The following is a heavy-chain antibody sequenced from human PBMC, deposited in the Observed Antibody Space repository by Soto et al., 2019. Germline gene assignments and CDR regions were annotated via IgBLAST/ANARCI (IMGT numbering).Heavy chain of an antibody. V-gene: IGHV3-53*01. CDR3: ARSGYSYGPFDY. Sequence: EVQLVESGGGLIQPRGSLRLSCAATGFTVSSTYMSWVRQAPGKGLEWVSVIYSGGSTYYAHSVKGRFTISRDNSKNTLYRQMNSLRAEDTAVYYCARSGYSYGPFDYWGQGTLVTVSS. D-gene: IGHD5-18*01. CDR2: IYSGGST. CDR1: GFTVSSTY. J-gene: IGHJ4*02.